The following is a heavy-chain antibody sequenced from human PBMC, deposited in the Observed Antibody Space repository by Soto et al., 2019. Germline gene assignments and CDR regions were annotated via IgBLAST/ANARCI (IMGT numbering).Heavy chain of an antibody. J-gene: IGHJ6*03. V-gene: IGHV1-18*01. Sequence: ASVKVSCKASGYTFTSYGISWVRQAPGQGLEWMGWISAYNGNTNYAQKLQGRVTMTTDTSTSTAYMELRSLGSDDTAVYYCARDKSPQTYYYYYMDVWGKGTTVTVSS. CDR1: GYTFTSYG. CDR3: ARDKSPQTYYYYYMDV. CDR2: ISAYNGNT.